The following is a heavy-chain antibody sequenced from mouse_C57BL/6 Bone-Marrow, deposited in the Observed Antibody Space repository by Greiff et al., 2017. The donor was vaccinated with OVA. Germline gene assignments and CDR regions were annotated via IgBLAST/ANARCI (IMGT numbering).Heavy chain of an antibody. D-gene: IGHD3-2*02. V-gene: IGHV1-39*01. Sequence: EVQVVESGPELVKPGASVKISCKASGYSFTDYNMNWVKQSNGKSLEWIGVINPNYGTTSYNQKFKGKATLTVDQSSSTAYMQLNSLTSEDSAVYYCARVAQATDYYYAMDYWGQGTSVTVSS. CDR1: GYSFTDYN. CDR2: INPNYGTT. J-gene: IGHJ4*01. CDR3: ARVAQATDYYYAMDY.